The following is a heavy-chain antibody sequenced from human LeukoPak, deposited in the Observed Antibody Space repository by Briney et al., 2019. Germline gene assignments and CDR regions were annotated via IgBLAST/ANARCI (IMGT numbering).Heavy chain of an antibody. CDR3: ARVNGALDY. CDR1: GFTFSRYG. J-gene: IGHJ4*02. Sequence: GRSLRLSCAASGFTFSRYGMYWVRQAPGKGLEWVALISYDKSHRYYADSVKGRFTISRDNSKNTLYLQMNSLRAEDTAVYYCARVNGALDYWGQGTLVTVSS. D-gene: IGHD1-26*01. V-gene: IGHV3-30*03. CDR2: ISYDKSHR.